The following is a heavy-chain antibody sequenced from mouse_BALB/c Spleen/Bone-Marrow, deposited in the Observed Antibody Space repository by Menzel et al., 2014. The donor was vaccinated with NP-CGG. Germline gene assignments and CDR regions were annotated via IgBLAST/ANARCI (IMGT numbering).Heavy chain of an antibody. CDR1: GYTFTSYW. Sequence: EVKVVESGTVLARPGASVKMSCKASGYTFTSYWMHWVKRRPGQGLEWIGAIYPGNSDTSYNQKFKGKAKLTAVTSTSTAYMELSSLTNEDSAAYYCTRVITAVLATRAMDYWGQGSSVTVSS. D-gene: IGHD1-1*01. J-gene: IGHJ4*01. CDR3: TRVITAVLATRAMDY. V-gene: IGHV1-5*01. CDR2: IYPGNSDT.